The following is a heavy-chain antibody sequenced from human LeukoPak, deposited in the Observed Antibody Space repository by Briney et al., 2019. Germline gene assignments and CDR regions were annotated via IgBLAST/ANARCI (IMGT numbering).Heavy chain of an antibody. D-gene: IGHD6-13*01. CDR3: ARVRRSSLDY. CDR2: IYHSGST. CDR1: GYSISSGYY. Sequence: SETLSLTCTVSGYSISSGYYWGWIRQPPGKGLEWIGSIYHSGSTYYNPSLKSRVTISVDTSKNQFSLKLSSVTAADTAVYYCARVRRSSLDYWGQGTLVTVSS. V-gene: IGHV4-38-2*02. J-gene: IGHJ4*02.